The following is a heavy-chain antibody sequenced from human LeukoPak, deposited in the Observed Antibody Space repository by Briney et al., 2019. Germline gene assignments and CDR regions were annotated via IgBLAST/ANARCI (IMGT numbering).Heavy chain of an antibody. Sequence: ASVKVSCKVSGYTLTELSMHWVRQAPRKGLEWVSAISGSGGSTYYADSVKGRFTISRDNSKNTLYLQMNSLRAEDTAVYYCAKDEYSTAVDWFDPWGQGTLVTVSS. CDR3: AKDEYSTAVDWFDP. V-gene: IGHV3-23*01. CDR2: ISGSGGST. J-gene: IGHJ5*02. D-gene: IGHD6-6*01. CDR1: GYTLTELS.